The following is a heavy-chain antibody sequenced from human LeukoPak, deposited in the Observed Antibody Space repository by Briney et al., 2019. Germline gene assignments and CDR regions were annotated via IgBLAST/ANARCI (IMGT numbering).Heavy chain of an antibody. J-gene: IGHJ4*02. CDR1: GGSVSSGTYY. V-gene: IGHV4-61*01. Sequence: PSETLSLTCSVSGGSVSSGTYYWSWIRQPPGKGLEWIGYIYYSGTTNYNPSLKSRVTISIDTSRNQFSLKLSSVTAADTAVYYCARGFGGATTSFDYWGQGTLVTVSS. CDR2: IYYSGTT. D-gene: IGHD1-26*01. CDR3: ARGFGGATTSFDY.